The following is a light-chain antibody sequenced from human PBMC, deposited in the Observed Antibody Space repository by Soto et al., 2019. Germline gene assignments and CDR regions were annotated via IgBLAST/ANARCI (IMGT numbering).Light chain of an antibody. V-gene: IGLV4-60*02. CDR2: LDRSGSY. Sequence: QLVLTQSSSASASLGSSVKLTCILSSGHNTYIIAWHQQQPGKAPRFLMTLDRSGSYNRGSGVPDRFSGSSSGADRYLTISNLQFEDEGDYYCETWCSNTHKVFGGGTKLTVL. J-gene: IGLJ3*02. CDR3: ETWCSNTHKV. CDR1: SGHNTYI.